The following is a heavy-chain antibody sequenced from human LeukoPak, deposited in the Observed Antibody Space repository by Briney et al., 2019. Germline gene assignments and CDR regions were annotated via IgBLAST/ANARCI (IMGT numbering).Heavy chain of an antibody. CDR3: ARAAENYYDSSGYAYYFDY. CDR2: ISSSGSTI. V-gene: IGHV3-11*04. Sequence: GGSLRLSCAASGFTFSDYYMSWIRQAPGKGLEWVSYISSSGSTIYYADSVKGRFTISRDNAKNSLYLQMNSLRAEDTAVYYCARAAENYYDSSGYAYYFDYWGQGTLVTVSS. CDR1: GFTFSDYY. D-gene: IGHD3-22*01. J-gene: IGHJ4*02.